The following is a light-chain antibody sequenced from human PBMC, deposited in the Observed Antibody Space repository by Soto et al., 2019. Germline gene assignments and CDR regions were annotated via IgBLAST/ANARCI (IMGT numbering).Light chain of an antibody. J-gene: IGLJ1*01. CDR1: SSDLGAYDS. Sequence: QSALTQPASVSGSPGQSITISCTGTSSDLGAYDSVSWFQQHPGKAPKLMIYHVTSRPSGVSNRFSGSKSGNTASLTISGLQTEDDADYYCSSYTASSTLVFGSGTKLTVL. V-gene: IGLV2-14*01. CDR3: SSYTASSTLV. CDR2: HVT.